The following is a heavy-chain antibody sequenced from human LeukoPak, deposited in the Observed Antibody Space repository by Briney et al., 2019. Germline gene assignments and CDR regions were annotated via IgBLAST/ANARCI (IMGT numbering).Heavy chain of an antibody. CDR1: GFTFSSYG. CDR2: IWNDGSQK. CDR3: ARDKGPYYFDQ. Sequence: GGSLRLSCAASGFTFSSYGMHWVRQAPGKGLEWVAVIWNDGSQKYYADSVKGRFTISRNNSKNTLYLQMNSLRAEDTAVYYCARDKGPYYFDQWGQGTLLTVSS. V-gene: IGHV3-33*01. J-gene: IGHJ4*02.